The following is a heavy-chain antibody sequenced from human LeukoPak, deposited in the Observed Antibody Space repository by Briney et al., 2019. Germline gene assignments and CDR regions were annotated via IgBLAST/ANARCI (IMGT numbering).Heavy chain of an antibody. CDR1: GYSISSGY. J-gene: IGHJ4*02. D-gene: IGHD6-19*01. Sequence: SDTLSLTCAVSGYSISSGYWGWIRQPPGEGLEWIGAISNTGDTYYKPSLKSRLIISLDTFKNHFSLNLISVTAADTAVYYYARAPGSGWSDWGRGTLVTVSS. V-gene: IGHV4-38-2*01. CDR2: ISNTGDT. CDR3: ARAPGSGWSD.